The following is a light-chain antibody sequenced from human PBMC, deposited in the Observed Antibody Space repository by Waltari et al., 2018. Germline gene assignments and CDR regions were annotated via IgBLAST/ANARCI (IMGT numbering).Light chain of an antibody. Sequence: DVVMTQSPDSLTVSLGERATINCKSSQPILHTSNNEISLTWYQQKPGQPPRLLIYWASSRAPGVPDRFSGSGAGTDFNLTISSLQAEDVAVYYCQQYYTTPYTFGQGTKLEIK. CDR2: WAS. CDR3: QQYYTTPYT. J-gene: IGKJ2*01. V-gene: IGKV4-1*01. CDR1: QPILHTSNNEIS.